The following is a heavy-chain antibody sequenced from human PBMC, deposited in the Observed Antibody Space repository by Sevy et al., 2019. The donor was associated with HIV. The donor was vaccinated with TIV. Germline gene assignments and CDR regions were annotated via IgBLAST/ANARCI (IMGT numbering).Heavy chain of an antibody. CDR2: LSFGCGEI. V-gene: IGHV3-23*01. J-gene: IGHJ4*02. CDR1: GFTFSKYS. CDR3: AREGCTKPHDY. Sequence: GESLKISCAASGFTFSKYSMSWVRQPPGKGLEWVSTLSFGCGEINYADSVKGRFTISRDNSKSSVYLQMNNLRPEDPAVYYCAREGCTKPHDYWGQGTLVTVLL. D-gene: IGHD2-8*01.